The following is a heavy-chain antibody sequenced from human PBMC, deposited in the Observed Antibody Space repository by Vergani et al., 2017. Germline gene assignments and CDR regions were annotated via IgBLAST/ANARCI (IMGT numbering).Heavy chain of an antibody. Sequence: EVQLVESGGGLVQPGGSLRLSCAASGFTFSSYSMNWVRQAPGKGLEWVSYISSSSSTIYYADSVKGRFTISRDNAKNSLYLQMNSLRAEDTAVYYCARPRYNDGDQPRDYYYGMDVWGQGTTVTVSS. CDR3: ARPRYNDGDQPRDYYYGMDV. J-gene: IGHJ6*02. D-gene: IGHD1-1*01. V-gene: IGHV3-48*01. CDR1: GFTFSSYS. CDR2: ISSSSSTI.